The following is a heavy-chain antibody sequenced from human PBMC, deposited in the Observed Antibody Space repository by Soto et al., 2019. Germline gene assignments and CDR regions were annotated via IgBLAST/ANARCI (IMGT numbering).Heavy chain of an antibody. CDR3: ARGRGYSGDDHYYYFDMDV. CDR1: GGTFNNYP. J-gene: IGHJ6*02. CDR2: SIPIFGTA. D-gene: IGHD5-12*01. Sequence: QVQLVQSGAEVKKPGSSVKVSCKASGGTFNNYPITWVRQAPGEGLEWMGGSIPIFGTANYAQKFQGRVTIRGDEATSTAYRERSSLRSEDTAVYYCARGRGYSGDDHYYYFDMDVWGQGTTVTVSS. V-gene: IGHV1-69*01.